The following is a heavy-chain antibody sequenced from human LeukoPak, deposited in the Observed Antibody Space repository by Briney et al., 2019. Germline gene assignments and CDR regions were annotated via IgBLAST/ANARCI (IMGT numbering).Heavy chain of an antibody. CDR3: ARLSAYYYGSFFYYYMDV. V-gene: IGHV3-7*01. J-gene: IGHJ6*03. Sequence: PGGSLRLSCAASGFTFSSYAMSWVRQAPGKGLEWVANIKQDESERYTVDSVKGRFTISRDNAKNSVYLHMNSLRAEDTALYYCARLSAYYYGSFFYYYMDVWGKGTTVTVSS. CDR1: GFTFSSYA. D-gene: IGHD3-10*01. CDR2: IKQDESER.